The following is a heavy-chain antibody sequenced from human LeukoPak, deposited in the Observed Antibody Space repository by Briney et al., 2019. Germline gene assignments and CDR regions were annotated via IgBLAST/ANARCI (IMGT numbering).Heavy chain of an antibody. CDR2: IYTSGST. V-gene: IGHV4-61*02. D-gene: IGHD4-23*01. CDR3: ARDLRWGYFDY. J-gene: IGHJ4*02. Sequence: SVTLSLTCTVSGGSISSGSYYWSWIRQPAGKGLEWIGRIYTSGSTNYNPSLKSRVTISVDTSKNQFSLKLSSVTAADTAVYYCARDLRWGYFDYWGQGTLVTVSS. CDR1: GGSISSGSYY.